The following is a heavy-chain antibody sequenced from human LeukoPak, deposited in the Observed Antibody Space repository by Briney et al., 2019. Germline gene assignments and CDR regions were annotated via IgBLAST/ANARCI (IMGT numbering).Heavy chain of an antibody. Sequence: GGSLTLSCAASVFTFNRYDMSWLRHSRGRGLEWVSAFSGSGGSTYYADSVKGRFTISRDNSKNTLYLQMNSLRAEDTAVYYCAKPGIAAAGTGWFDPWGQGTLVTVSS. CDR2: FSGSGGST. J-gene: IGHJ5*02. V-gene: IGHV3-23*01. D-gene: IGHD6-13*01. CDR1: VFTFNRYD. CDR3: AKPGIAAAGTGWFDP.